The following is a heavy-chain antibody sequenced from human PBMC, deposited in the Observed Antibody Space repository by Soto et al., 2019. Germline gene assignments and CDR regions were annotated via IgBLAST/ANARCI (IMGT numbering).Heavy chain of an antibody. CDR3: ASGGPIVVVTAIVYNWFDP. D-gene: IGHD2-21*02. V-gene: IGHV1-2*02. Sequence: ASVKVSCKASGYTFTGYYMHWVRQAPGQGLEWMGWINPNSGGTNYAQKFQGRVTMTRDTSISTAYMELSRLRSDDTAVYYCASGGPIVVVTAIVYNWFDPWGQGTLVTVSS. CDR2: INPNSGGT. J-gene: IGHJ5*02. CDR1: GYTFTGYY.